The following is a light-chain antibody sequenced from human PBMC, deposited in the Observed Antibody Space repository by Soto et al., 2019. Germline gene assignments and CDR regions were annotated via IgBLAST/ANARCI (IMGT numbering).Light chain of an antibody. CDR2: YAS. J-gene: IGKJ5*01. CDR1: QSVSNN. Sequence: EIMMTQSPATLSVSPGERATLSCRASQSVSNNLAWYQQKPGQAPRLRIYYASTRATGIPARFSGNGSGKEFSLTISSLQSEDFALYYCQQYNDWPPITFGQGTRLEI. V-gene: IGKV3-15*01. CDR3: QQYNDWPPIT.